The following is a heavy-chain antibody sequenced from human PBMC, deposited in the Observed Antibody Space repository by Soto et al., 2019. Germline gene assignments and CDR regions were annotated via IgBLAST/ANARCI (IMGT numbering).Heavy chain of an antibody. V-gene: IGHV1-18*01. J-gene: IGHJ4*02. CDR1: GYPFTSYG. CDR2: ISDYNGKT. D-gene: IGHD6-19*01. Sequence: GAPVKVSFKASGYPFTSYGISWVRQAPGQGLEWMGWISDYNGKTNYAQKLQGRVTMTTDTSTSTAYMELRSLGTDETAVYYCSRVSEQWLDYWGQGTLVTVSS. CDR3: SRVSEQWLDY.